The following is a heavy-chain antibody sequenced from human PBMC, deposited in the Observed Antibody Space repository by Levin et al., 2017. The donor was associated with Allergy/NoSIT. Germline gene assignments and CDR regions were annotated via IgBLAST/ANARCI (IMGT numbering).Heavy chain of an antibody. D-gene: IGHD1-26*01. CDR2: FDPEDGET. CDR1: GYTLTELS. J-gene: IGHJ5*02. CDR3: ATIKSGNSGEWFAP. Sequence: ASVKVSCKVSGYTLTELSMHWVRQAPGKGLEWMGGFDPEDGETIYTQKFQGRVTMTEDTSTDTAYMELSSLRSEDTAVYYCATIKSGNSGEWFAPWGQGTLVTVSS. V-gene: IGHV1-24*01.